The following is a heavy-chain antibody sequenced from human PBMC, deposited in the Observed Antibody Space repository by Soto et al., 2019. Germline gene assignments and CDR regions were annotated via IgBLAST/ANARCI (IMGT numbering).Heavy chain of an antibody. CDR2: IYETGRT. J-gene: IGHJ4*02. D-gene: IGHD2-2*01. CDR3: ARDWGTGFYQLDS. Sequence: SETLSLTCSVSGGSINRSPYYWDWIRQSPGKGLEWIGSIYETGRTNHNPLLKSRVTMTVDTSRNQFSLKLSSVIAADTAVYYCARDWGTGFYQLDSWGQGTLVTVSS. CDR1: GGSINRSPYY. V-gene: IGHV4-39*02.